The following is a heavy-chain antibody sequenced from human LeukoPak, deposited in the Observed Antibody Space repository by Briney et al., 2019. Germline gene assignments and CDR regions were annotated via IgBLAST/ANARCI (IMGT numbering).Heavy chain of an antibody. J-gene: IGHJ6*03. Sequence: AVTVSYMASRGTLINYAISWVRQAPGQGLEGVERINHICGIANQGQEFQGRVKITEEKAKSTVYLKLSGLRSEDTAVYFCARAAGVYYYYYLVVWGKGSTVTVSS. D-gene: IGHD6-13*01. CDR2: INHICGIA. CDR3: ARAAGVYYYYYLVV. V-gene: IGHV1-69*10. CDR1: RGTLINYA.